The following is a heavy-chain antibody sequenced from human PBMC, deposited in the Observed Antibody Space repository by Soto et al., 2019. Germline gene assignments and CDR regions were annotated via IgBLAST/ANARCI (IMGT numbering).Heavy chain of an antibody. V-gene: IGHV1-58*02. CDR3: AALYSGYDYDYYYYMDV. CDR2: IVVGSGNT. J-gene: IGHJ6*03. D-gene: IGHD5-12*01. CDR1: GFTFTSSA. Sequence: ASVKVSCKASGFTFTSSAMQWVRQARGQRLEWIGWIVVGSGNTNYAQKFQERVTITRDMSTSTAYMEPSSLRSEDTAVYYCAALYSGYDYDYYYYMDVWGKGTTVTVSS.